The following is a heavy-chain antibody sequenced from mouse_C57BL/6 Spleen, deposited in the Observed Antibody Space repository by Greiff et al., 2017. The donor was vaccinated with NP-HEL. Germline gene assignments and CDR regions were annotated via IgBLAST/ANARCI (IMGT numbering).Heavy chain of an antibody. D-gene: IGHD1-1*01. V-gene: IGHV1-52*01. J-gene: IGHJ2*01. CDR2: IDPSDSET. CDR3: AFYGSNPCDY. CDR1: GYTFTSYW. Sequence: QVQLQQPGAELVRPGSSVKLSCKASGYTFTSYWMHWVKQRPIQGLEWIGNIDPSDSETHYNQKFKDKATLTVDKSSSTAYMQLSSLTSEDSAVYYCAFYGSNPCDYWGQGTTLTVSS.